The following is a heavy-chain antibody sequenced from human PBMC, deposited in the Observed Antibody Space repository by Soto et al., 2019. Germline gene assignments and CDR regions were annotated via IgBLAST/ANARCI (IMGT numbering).Heavy chain of an antibody. V-gene: IGHV4-34*01. J-gene: IGHJ6*03. CDR1: GGSFSDYH. CDR2: INHGGGT. Sequence: QVQLQQWGAVLLKPSETLSLTCAVYGGSFSDYHWTWIRQPPGQGLECIGEINHGGGTNWNPSLNSRLTISVNTSKSQFSLKLSSVTAAETAVYYCARMVGPYEGYHMDVWDTGTTVIVSS. CDR3: ARMVGPYEGYHMDV. D-gene: IGHD3-10*01.